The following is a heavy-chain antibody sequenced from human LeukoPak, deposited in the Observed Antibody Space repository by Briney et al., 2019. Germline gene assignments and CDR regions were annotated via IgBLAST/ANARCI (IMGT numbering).Heavy chain of an antibody. CDR1: GGSISSYY. CDR3: ARGAYYFDY. CDR2: IYYSGST. V-gene: IGHV4-59*01. J-gene: IGHJ4*02. Sequence: SETLSLTCTVSGGSISSYYWSWIRQPPGKGLEWIGCIYYSGSTNYNPSLKSRVTTSVDTSNNQFSLKLSSVTAADTAVYYCARGAYYFDYWGQGTLVTVSS.